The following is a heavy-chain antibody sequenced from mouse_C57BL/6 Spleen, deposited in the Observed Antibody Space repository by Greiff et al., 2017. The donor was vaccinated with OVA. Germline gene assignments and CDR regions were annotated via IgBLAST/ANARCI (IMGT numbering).Heavy chain of an antibody. V-gene: IGHV1-9*01. CDR2: ILPGSGST. CDR1: GYTFTGYW. Sequence: VQLQQSGAELMKPGASVKLSCKATGYTFTGYWIEWVKQRPGHGLEWIGEILPGSGSTNYNEKFKGKATFTADKSSNTAYMQLSSLTTEDSAIDYCARESYSNYPFAYWGQGTLVTVSA. CDR3: ARESYSNYPFAY. J-gene: IGHJ3*01. D-gene: IGHD2-5*01.